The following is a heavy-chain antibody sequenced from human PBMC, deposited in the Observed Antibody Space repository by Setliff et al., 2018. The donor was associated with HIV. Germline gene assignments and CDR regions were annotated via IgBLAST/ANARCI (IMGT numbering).Heavy chain of an antibody. CDR1: GGSLSDDY. V-gene: IGHV4-34*01. J-gene: IGHJ4*02. Sequence: TLSLTCAVYGGSLSDDYWSWIRQPPGKGLEWIGEINHRGLSNFNPSLKSRVSISVDTPRNRFSLKLTSVTAADTAVYYCARGGGFWSGQLDYWGQGTLVTVSS. CDR2: INHRGLS. CDR3: ARGGGFWSGQLDY. D-gene: IGHD3-3*01.